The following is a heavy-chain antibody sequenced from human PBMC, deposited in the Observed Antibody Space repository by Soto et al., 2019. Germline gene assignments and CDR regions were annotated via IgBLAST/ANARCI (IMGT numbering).Heavy chain of an antibody. J-gene: IGHJ4*02. CDR3: ASRDPGTSVDY. D-gene: IGHD1-7*01. CDR2: IYRTGST. V-gene: IGHV4-4*02. Sequence: SETLSLTCPVSGGSFTSNNWWTWVRQPPGQGLEWIGEIYRTGSTNYNPSLKSRVTISLDKSENQFSLKVTSLTAADTAVYYCASRDPGTSVDYWGQGTLVTVSS. CDR1: GGSFTSNNW.